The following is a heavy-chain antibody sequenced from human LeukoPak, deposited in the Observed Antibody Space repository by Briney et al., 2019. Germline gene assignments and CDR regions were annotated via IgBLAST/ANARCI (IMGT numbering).Heavy chain of an antibody. Sequence: GASVKVSCKASGGTFSSYAISWVRQAPGQGLEWRGRIIPILGIANYAQKFQGRVTITADKSTSTAYMELSSLRAEDTAVYYCVKNYYDSSGYSNWFDPWGQGTLVTVSS. D-gene: IGHD3-22*01. J-gene: IGHJ5*02. CDR2: IIPILGIA. CDR3: VKNYYDSSGYSNWFDP. CDR1: GGTFSSYA. V-gene: IGHV1-69*04.